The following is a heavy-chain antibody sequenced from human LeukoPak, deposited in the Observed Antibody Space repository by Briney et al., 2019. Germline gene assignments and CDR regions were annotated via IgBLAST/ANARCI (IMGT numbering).Heavy chain of an antibody. Sequence: SETLSLTCTVSGGSISSYYWSWIRQPAGKGLEWIGRIYTSGSTNYNPSLKSRVTMSVDTSKNQFSLKVSSVTAADTAVYYCARVFDSGSQAYFYYMDVWGKGTTVIISS. V-gene: IGHV4-4*07. D-gene: IGHD3-10*01. J-gene: IGHJ6*03. CDR3: ARVFDSGSQAYFYYMDV. CDR2: IYTSGST. CDR1: GGSISSYY.